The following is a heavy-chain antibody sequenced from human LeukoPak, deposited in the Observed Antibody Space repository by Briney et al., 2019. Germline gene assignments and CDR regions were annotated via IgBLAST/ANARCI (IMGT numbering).Heavy chain of an antibody. CDR1: GGSISRGGYH. V-gene: IGHV4-31*03. CDR3: ARTIRAPAHFDY. D-gene: IGHD5-24*01. Sequence: SETLSLTCTVSGGSISRGGYHWSWIRQQPGKGLEWIGYIYYSGSTYYNPSLKSRVTISVDTSKNQFSLKLSSVTAADTAVYYCARTIRAPAHFDYWGQGTLWTVSS. CDR2: IYYSGST. J-gene: IGHJ4*02.